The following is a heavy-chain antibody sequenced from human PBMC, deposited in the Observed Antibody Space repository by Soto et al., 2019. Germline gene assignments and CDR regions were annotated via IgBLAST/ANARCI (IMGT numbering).Heavy chain of an antibody. CDR1: GFTFSSYE. V-gene: IGHV3-48*03. CDR3: ARDSYGSGSSPDGMDV. D-gene: IGHD3-10*01. CDR2: ISSSGSTI. Sequence: GGSLTLSCAASGFTFSSYEMNWVRQAPGKGREWVSYISSSGSTIYYADSVKGRFTISRDNAKNSLYLQMNSLRAEDTAVYYCARDSYGSGSSPDGMDVWGQGTTVTVSS. J-gene: IGHJ6*02.